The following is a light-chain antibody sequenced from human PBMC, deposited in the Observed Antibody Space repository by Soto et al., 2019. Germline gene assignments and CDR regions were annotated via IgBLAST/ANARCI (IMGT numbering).Light chain of an antibody. CDR3: QQYNNWPPAMYT. Sequence: IQVTQSPSSVSASVGDRVTITCRASQPISSWLAWYQQKPGQPPNLLIYSASTLRSGVPSRFSGSGSGTEFTLTISSLQSEDFAVYYCQQYNNWPPAMYTFGQGTKLEIK. J-gene: IGKJ2*01. V-gene: IGKV1-12*01. CDR1: QPISSW. CDR2: SAS.